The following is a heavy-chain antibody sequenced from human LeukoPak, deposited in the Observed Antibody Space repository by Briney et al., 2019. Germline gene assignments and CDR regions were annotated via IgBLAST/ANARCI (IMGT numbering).Heavy chain of an antibody. CDR3: ARGWEVGYSYGYYFDY. CDR2: IYYSGST. D-gene: IGHD5-18*01. V-gene: IGHV4-39*01. Sequence: SETLSLTCTVSGGSISSSSYYRGWIRQPPGKGLEWIGYIYYSGSTYYNPSLKSRVTISVDTSKNQFSLKLSSVTAADTAVYYCARGWEVGYSYGYYFDYWGQGTLVTVSS. J-gene: IGHJ4*02. CDR1: GGSISSSSYY.